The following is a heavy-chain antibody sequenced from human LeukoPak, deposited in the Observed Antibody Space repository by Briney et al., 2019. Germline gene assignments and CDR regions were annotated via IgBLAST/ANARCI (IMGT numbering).Heavy chain of an antibody. Sequence: PSETLSLTCAVYGGSFSGYYWSWIRQPPAKGLEWIGEINHRGSTNYNPSPKSRVTISVDTSKNQFSLKLSAVTAANTAVYYCASRVSRQQLVLRAFDIWGQGTMVTVSS. V-gene: IGHV4-34*01. D-gene: IGHD6-13*01. CDR3: ASRVSRQQLVLRAFDI. CDR1: GGSFSGYY. J-gene: IGHJ3*02. CDR2: INHRGST.